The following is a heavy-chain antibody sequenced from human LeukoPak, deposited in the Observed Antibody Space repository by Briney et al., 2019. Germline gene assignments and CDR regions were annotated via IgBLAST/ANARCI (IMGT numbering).Heavy chain of an antibody. V-gene: IGHV3-53*01. Sequence: PSETLSLTCTVSGVSISSSSYYWGWIRQPPGKGLEWVSVIYSGGSTYYADSVKGRFTISRDNSKNTLYLQMNSLGAEDTAVYYCARIYVWGSYSPYYFDYWGQGTLVTVSS. CDR1: GVSISSSSYY. CDR3: ARIYVWGSYSPYYFDY. CDR2: IYSGGST. J-gene: IGHJ4*02. D-gene: IGHD3-16*01.